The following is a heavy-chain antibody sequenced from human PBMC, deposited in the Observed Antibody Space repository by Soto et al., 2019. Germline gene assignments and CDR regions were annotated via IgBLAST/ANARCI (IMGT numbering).Heavy chain of an antibody. CDR1: GYIFSANY. Sequence: ASVTVSCKASGYIFSANYIHWVRQAPGQGLEWLGWINPPSGATDYAQKFLGRVTMSADTSASTAYMDLARLKSDDTAVYYCVRAQALGFSRLFDPWGRGTLVTVSS. D-gene: IGHD3-10*01. J-gene: IGHJ5*02. CDR3: VRAQALGFSRLFDP. CDR2: INPPSGAT. V-gene: IGHV1-2*02.